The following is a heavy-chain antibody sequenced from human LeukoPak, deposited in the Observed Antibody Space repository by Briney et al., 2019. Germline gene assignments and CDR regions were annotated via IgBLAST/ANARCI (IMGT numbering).Heavy chain of an antibody. CDR1: GGTFSSYA. Sequence: GASVKVSCKASGGTFSSYAISWVRQAPGQGLEWMGRIIPILGIANYAQKFQGRVTITTDESTSTAYMELSSLRSEDTAVYYCARGPLGKSLTVAENWFDPWGQGTLVTVSS. J-gene: IGHJ5*02. CDR2: IIPILGIA. CDR3: ARGPLGKSLTVAENWFDP. D-gene: IGHD3-16*01. V-gene: IGHV1-69*04.